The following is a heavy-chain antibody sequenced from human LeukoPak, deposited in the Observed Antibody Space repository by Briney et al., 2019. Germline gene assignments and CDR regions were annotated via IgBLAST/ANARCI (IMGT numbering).Heavy chain of an antibody. V-gene: IGHV1-2*02. CDR2: INPNSGGT. D-gene: IGHD2-15*01. CDR3: ARVSRGKMSDFDY. CDR1: GYTFTGYY. J-gene: IGHJ4*02. Sequence: ASVKVSCKASGYTFTGYYMHWVRQAPGQGLELMGWINPNSGGTNYAQKFQGRVTMTRDTSISTAYMELSRLRSDDTAVYYCARVSRGKMSDFDYWGQGTLVTVSS.